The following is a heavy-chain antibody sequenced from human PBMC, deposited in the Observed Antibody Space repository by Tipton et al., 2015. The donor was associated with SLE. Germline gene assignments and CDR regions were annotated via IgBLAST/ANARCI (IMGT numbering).Heavy chain of an antibody. CDR1: GGSISSSSYY. J-gene: IGHJ3*02. CDR3: VREGFSGWTTAFDI. CDR2: IYYSGST. Sequence: LRLSCTVSGGSISSSSYYWGWIRQPPGKGLEWIGNIYYSGSTYHNPSLKSRVTISVDTSKNQFSLKLSSVTAADTAVYYCVREGFSGWTTAFDIWGQGTMVTVSS. D-gene: IGHD6-19*01. V-gene: IGHV4-39*02.